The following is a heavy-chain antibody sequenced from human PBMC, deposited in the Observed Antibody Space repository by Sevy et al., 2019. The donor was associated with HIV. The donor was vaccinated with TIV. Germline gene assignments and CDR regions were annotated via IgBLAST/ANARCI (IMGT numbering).Heavy chain of an antibody. CDR1: GFTFSGYW. J-gene: IGHJ4*02. CDR3: XXXXXXYGAYDY. V-gene: IGHV3-7*01. D-gene: IGHD3-10*01. Sequence: GGSLRLSCAASGFTFSGYWMTWVRQAPGKGLEWVANIKEDGSAEYYVDSVKGRFTISRDNAKNSLFLQLNSLRVEDXXXXXXXXXXXXYGAYDYLGQGTLVTVSS. CDR2: IKEDGSAE.